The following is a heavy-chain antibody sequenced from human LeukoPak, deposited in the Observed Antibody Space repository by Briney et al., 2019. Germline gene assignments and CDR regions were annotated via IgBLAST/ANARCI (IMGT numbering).Heavy chain of an antibody. CDR2: MNPNSGNT. CDR1: GYTFTSYD. Sequence: ASVKVSCKASGYTFTSYDINWVRQATGQGLEWMGWMNPNSGNTGYAQKFQGRVTMTRNTSISTAYMELSSLRSEDTAVYYCARGRIAVAGTGDDYWGQGTLVTVSS. CDR3: ARGRIAVAGTGDDY. D-gene: IGHD6-19*01. J-gene: IGHJ4*02. V-gene: IGHV1-8*01.